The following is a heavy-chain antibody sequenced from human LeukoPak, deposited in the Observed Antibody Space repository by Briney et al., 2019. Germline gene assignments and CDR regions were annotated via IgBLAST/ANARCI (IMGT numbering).Heavy chain of an antibody. CDR2: ISYDGSNK. D-gene: IGHD6-19*01. J-gene: IGHJ4*02. V-gene: IGHV3-30*04. CDR1: GFTFSSYA. Sequence: GGSPRLSCAASGFTFSSYAMHWVRQAPGKELEWVAVISYDGSNKYYADSVKGRFTISRDNSKNTLYLQMNSLRAEDTAVYYCARGSSGWYFDYWGQGTLVTVSS. CDR3: ARGSSGWYFDY.